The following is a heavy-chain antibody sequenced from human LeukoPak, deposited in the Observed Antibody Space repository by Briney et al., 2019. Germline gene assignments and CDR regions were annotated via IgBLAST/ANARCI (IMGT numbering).Heavy chain of an antibody. J-gene: IGHJ5*02. Sequence: ASVKVSCKASGYTFTSYGISWVRQAPGQGLEWMGWISAYNGNTNYAQKLQGRVTMTTDTSTSTAYMELSSLRSEDTAVYYCARAPNCSSTSCYGVWFDPWGQGTLVTVSS. CDR3: ARAPNCSSTSCYGVWFDP. V-gene: IGHV1-18*01. CDR2: ISAYNGNT. D-gene: IGHD2-2*01. CDR1: GYTFTSYG.